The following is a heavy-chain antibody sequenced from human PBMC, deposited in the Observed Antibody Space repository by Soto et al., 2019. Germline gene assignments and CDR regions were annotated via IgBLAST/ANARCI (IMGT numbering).Heavy chain of an antibody. D-gene: IGHD6-19*01. J-gene: IGHJ4*02. CDR2: ISGSGGST. V-gene: IGHV3-23*01. CDR3: AKDRASIAVAGGTLDY. CDR1: GFTFSSYA. Sequence: GGSLRLSCAASGFTFSSYAMSWVRQAPGKGLEWVSAISGSGGSTYYADSVKGRFTISRDNSKNTLYLQMNSLRAEDTAVYYCAKDRASIAVAGGTLDYWGQGTLVTVSS.